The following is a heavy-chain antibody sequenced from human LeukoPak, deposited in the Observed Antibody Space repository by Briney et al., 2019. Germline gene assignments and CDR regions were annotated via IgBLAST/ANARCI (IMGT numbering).Heavy chain of an antibody. CDR1: GGSISSSSYY. CDR2: IYYSGST. Sequence: SETLSLTCTVSGGSISSSSYYWGWIRQPPGKGLEWIGSIYYSGSTYYNPSLKSRVTISVDTSKNQFSLKLSSVTAADTAVYYCASNYDFWSGYYPPYYYYYMDVWGKGTTVTVSS. D-gene: IGHD3-3*01. V-gene: IGHV4-39*01. CDR3: ASNYDFWSGYYPPYYYYYMDV. J-gene: IGHJ6*03.